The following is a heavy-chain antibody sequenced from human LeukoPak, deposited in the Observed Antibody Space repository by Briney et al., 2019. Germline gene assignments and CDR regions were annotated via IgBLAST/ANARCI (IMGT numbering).Heavy chain of an antibody. Sequence: SETLSLTCTVSGGSVSSGSYYWSWIRQPAGKGLEWIGRIYTSGSTNYNPSLKSRVTISVDTSKNQFSLKLSSVTAADTAVYYCARDPVAAKGYFDYWGQGTLVTVSS. CDR3: ARDPVAAKGYFDY. V-gene: IGHV4-61*02. D-gene: IGHD6-25*01. J-gene: IGHJ4*02. CDR1: GGSVSSGSYY. CDR2: IYTSGST.